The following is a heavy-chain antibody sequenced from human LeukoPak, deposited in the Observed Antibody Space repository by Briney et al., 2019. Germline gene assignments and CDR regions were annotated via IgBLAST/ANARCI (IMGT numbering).Heavy chain of an antibody. CDR1: GYTFTSYG. Sequence: ASVKVSCKASGYTFTSYGISWVRQAPGQGLEWMGWISAYNGNTNYAEKVQGRVTMTRDTSTSTAYMELRSLRSDDTAVYYCARGLPWGQNSLYGMDVWGQRTTVTVSS. D-gene: IGHD7-27*01. J-gene: IGHJ6*02. V-gene: IGHV1-18*01. CDR3: ARGLPWGQNSLYGMDV. CDR2: ISAYNGNT.